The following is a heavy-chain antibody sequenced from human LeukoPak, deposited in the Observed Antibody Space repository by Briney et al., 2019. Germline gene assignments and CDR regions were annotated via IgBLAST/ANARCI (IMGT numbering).Heavy chain of an antibody. CDR1: GYTFTSYD. V-gene: IGHV1-2*06. CDR2: INPNSGGT. D-gene: IGHD2-2*01. Sequence: ASVKVSCKASGYTFTSYDINWVRQATGQGLEWMGRINPNSGGTNYAQKFQGRVTMTRDTSISTAYMELSRLRSDDTAVYYCARDGIYCSSTSCYEPGWFDPWGQGTLVTVSS. CDR3: ARDGIYCSSTSCYEPGWFDP. J-gene: IGHJ5*02.